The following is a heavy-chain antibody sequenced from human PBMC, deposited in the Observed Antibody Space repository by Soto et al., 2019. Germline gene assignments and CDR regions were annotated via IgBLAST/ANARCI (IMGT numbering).Heavy chain of an antibody. V-gene: IGHV1-2*02. CDR2: INPNSGGT. Sequence: ASVKVSCKASGYTFTGYYMHWVRQAPGQVLEWMGWINPNSGGTNYAQKFQGRVTMTRDTSISTACMALSRLRSDDPPVYYCARWESGECGECPAFDSWGQVTMIT. CDR1: GYTFTGYY. D-gene: IGHD3-10*01. J-gene: IGHJ3*02. CDR3: ARWESGECGECPAFDS.